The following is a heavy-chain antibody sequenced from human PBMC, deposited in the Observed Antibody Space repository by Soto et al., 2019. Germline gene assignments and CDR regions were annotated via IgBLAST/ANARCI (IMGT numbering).Heavy chain of an antibody. CDR2: ISGSGGST. CDR3: AKVGLRIAATGADAFDI. D-gene: IGHD6-13*01. J-gene: IGHJ3*02. Sequence: AGSLRLSCAASGFTFNNYVMSWVRQAPGKGLEWVSAISGSGGSTYYADSVKDRFTISRDNSKNTLYLQMNSLRAEDTAVYYCAKVGLRIAATGADAFDIWGQGTVVTVSS. V-gene: IGHV3-23*01. CDR1: GFTFNNYV.